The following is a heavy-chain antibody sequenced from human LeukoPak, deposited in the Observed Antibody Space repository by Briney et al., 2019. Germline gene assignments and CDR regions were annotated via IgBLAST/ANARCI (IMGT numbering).Heavy chain of an antibody. D-gene: IGHD3-16*01. Sequence: GGCLGPSCAASGFTFSSYSMTWVRQAPGGGLEWISYIHDGGSPIYYPYSVKGRLTDSRDNAQNALYLQMNSLRAEGTAVYYCARELRTFDPWGQGTLVTVSS. V-gene: IGHV3-48*01. J-gene: IGHJ5*02. CDR2: IHDGGSPI. CDR1: GFTFSSYS. CDR3: ARELRTFDP.